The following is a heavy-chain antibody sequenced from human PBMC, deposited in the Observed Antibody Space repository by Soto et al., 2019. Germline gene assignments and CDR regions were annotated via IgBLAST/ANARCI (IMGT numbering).Heavy chain of an antibody. CDR1: GFSLTTRGVG. J-gene: IGHJ5*02. V-gene: IGHV2-5*02. CDR2: IYWDDDK. D-gene: IGHD3-3*01. Sequence: QITLKESGRTLVKPTQTLTLTCSFSGFSLTTRGVGVGWIRQPPGKALEWLALIYWDDDKRYSPSLKSRLTITKDTSKTQVFLTMSKVDPVDTGTYYCTHGSGFSWGQGTLVTVSS. CDR3: THGSGFS.